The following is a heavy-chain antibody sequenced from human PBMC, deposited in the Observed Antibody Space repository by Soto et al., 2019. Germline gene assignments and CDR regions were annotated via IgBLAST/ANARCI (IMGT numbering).Heavy chain of an antibody. J-gene: IGHJ4*02. CDR1: GLTFSGYW. V-gene: IGHV3-7*05. Sequence: EVQLAESGGGLVQPGGSLRLSCAASGLTFSGYWMAWIRQAPGKGLEWVATIKEDGSDKYYVDSVKGRFTISRDNAKNYLYLQMNSLRAEDTAVYFCVRNHGHTGDYWGQGTLVTVSS. CDR2: IKEDGSDK. CDR3: VRNHGHTGDY.